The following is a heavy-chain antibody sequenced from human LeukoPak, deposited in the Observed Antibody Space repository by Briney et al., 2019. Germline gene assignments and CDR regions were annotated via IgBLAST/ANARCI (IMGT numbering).Heavy chain of an antibody. CDR2: IWYDGSNK. V-gene: IGHV3-33*01. D-gene: IGHD3-22*01. J-gene: IGHJ3*02. CDR3: ARAMIVVDNDAFDI. CDR1: GFTFSSYG. Sequence: GGSLRLSCAASGFTFSSYGMHWVRQAPGKGLEWVVVIWYDGSNKYYADSVKGRFTISRDNSKNTLYLQMNSLRAEDTAVYYCARAMIVVDNDAFDIWGQGTMVTVSS.